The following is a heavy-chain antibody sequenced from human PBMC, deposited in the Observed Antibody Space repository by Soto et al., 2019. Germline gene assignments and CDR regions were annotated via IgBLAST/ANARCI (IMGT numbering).Heavy chain of an antibody. CDR2: ISYDGSNK. J-gene: IGHJ6*02. V-gene: IGHV3-30*18. Sequence: PGGSLRLSWAASGFTFSSYGMHWVRQAPGKGVGWVAVISYDGSNKYYAASVKGRFTISKDNSKNTLYLQMNTLRAEDTAVYYCAKVNYGELAYGMDVWGQETTVTVSS. D-gene: IGHD4-17*01. CDR3: AKVNYGELAYGMDV. CDR1: GFTFSSYG.